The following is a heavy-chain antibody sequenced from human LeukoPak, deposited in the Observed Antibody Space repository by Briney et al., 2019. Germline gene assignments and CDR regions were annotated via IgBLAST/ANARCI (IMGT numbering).Heavy chain of an antibody. CDR3: AKMYYYDSSGSLDY. CDR2: ISGSGGST. Sequence: GGSLRLSCAASGFTFSSYAMSWVRQAPGKGLGWVSAISGSGGSTYYADSVKGRFTISKDNSKNTLYLQMNSLRAEDTAVYYCAKMYYYDSSGSLDYWGQGTLVTVSS. CDR1: GFTFSSYA. D-gene: IGHD3-22*01. V-gene: IGHV3-23*01. J-gene: IGHJ4*02.